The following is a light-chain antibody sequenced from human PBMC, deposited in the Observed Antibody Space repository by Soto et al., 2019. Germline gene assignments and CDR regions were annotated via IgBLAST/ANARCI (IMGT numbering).Light chain of an antibody. J-gene: IGKJ5*01. CDR1: QTISSW. CDR2: DAS. V-gene: IGKV1-5*01. CDR3: QQYHTSSIT. Sequence: DIQMTQSPSTLSASVGDRVTITCRASQTISSWLAWYQQKPGKAPNLLIYDASTLERGVPSRFSGTGSGTEFTLTIDRLQPDDFATYYCQQYHTSSITFGQGKRLEI.